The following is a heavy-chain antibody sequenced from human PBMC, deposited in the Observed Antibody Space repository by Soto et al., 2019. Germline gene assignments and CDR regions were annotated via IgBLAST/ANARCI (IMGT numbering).Heavy chain of an antibody. J-gene: IGHJ4*02. CDR1: GFTFSSYS. Sequence: GGSLRLSCAASGFTFSSYSMNWVRQAPGKGLEWVSYISSSSSTIYYADSVKGRFTISRDNAKNSLYLQMNSLRAEDTAVYYCAREGDYGEILYWGQGTLVTVSS. V-gene: IGHV3-48*01. D-gene: IGHD4-17*01. CDR3: AREGDYGEILY. CDR2: ISSSSSTI.